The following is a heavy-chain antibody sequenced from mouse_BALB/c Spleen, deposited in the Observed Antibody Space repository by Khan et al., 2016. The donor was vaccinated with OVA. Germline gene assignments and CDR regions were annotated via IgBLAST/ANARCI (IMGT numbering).Heavy chain of an antibody. Sequence: VQLKESGPGLVKPSQSLSLTCTVTGYSITSDYAWNWIRQFPGNKLERMGYISYSGNTKYNPSLQSRITITRDTSKNQFLQQLNSVTAEETATDYCARIYGGDFDYWGQGTTLTVSS. V-gene: IGHV3-2*02. CDR1: GYSITSDYA. CDR3: ARIYGGDFDY. CDR2: ISYSGNT. D-gene: IGHD1-1*01. J-gene: IGHJ2*01.